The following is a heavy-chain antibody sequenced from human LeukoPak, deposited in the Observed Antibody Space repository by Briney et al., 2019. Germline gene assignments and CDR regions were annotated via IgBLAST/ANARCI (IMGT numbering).Heavy chain of an antibody. Sequence: GGSLRLSCAASGFAFSSYWMHWVRQAPGQGLVWVSRIRNDGHDTSYADPVKGRFTISRDNAKNTVYLQMNSLRAEDMAVYYCARDPSSGWLNLDFWGQGILVTVSS. CDR1: GFAFSSYW. CDR3: ARDPSSGWLNLDF. V-gene: IGHV3-74*01. J-gene: IGHJ4*02. D-gene: IGHD6-19*01. CDR2: IRNDGHDT.